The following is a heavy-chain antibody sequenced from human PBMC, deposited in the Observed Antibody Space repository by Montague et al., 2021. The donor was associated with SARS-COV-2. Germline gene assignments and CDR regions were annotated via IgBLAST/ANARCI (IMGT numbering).Heavy chain of an antibody. D-gene: IGHD3-16*01. Sequence: SETLSLTCAVYGGSFSGYYWSWIRQPPGKGLEWIGEINNSGSTNYNPSLKSRVTISVDTSKYQFSLKLSSVTAADTAVYCCARKTRGCLSRPPHEYYFDYWGQGTLVTVSS. V-gene: IGHV4-34*01. J-gene: IGHJ4*02. CDR1: GGSFSGYY. CDR3: ARKTRGCLSRPPHEYYFDY. CDR2: INNSGST.